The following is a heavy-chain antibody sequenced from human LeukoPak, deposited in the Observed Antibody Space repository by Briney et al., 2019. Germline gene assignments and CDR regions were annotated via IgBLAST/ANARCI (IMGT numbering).Heavy chain of an antibody. Sequence: GGSLRLSCAASGFTFSSYAMSWVRQAPGKGLEWVSAISGSGGSTYYADSVEGRFTISRDNSKNTLYLQMNSLRAEDTAVYYCAKCKVVVVAARYYFDYWGQGTLVTVSS. V-gene: IGHV3-23*01. J-gene: IGHJ4*02. CDR2: ISGSGGST. CDR1: GFTFSSYA. D-gene: IGHD2-15*01. CDR3: AKCKVVVVAARYYFDY.